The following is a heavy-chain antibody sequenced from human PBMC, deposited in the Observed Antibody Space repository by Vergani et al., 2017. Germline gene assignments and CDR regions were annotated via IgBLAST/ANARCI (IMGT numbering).Heavy chain of an antibody. J-gene: IGHJ5*02. D-gene: IGHD2-2*02. CDR3: ARGPQRVYCSSTSCYIPQDNWFDP. Sequence: QVQLVQSGAEVKKPGASVKVSCKASGYTFTGYYMHWVRQAPGQGLEWMGWINPNSGNTNYAQKLQGRVTMTTDTSTSTAYMELRSLRSDDTAVYYCARGPQRVYCSSTSCYIPQDNWFDPWGQGTLVTVSS. V-gene: IGHV1-2*02. CDR2: INPNSGNT. CDR1: GYTFTGYY.